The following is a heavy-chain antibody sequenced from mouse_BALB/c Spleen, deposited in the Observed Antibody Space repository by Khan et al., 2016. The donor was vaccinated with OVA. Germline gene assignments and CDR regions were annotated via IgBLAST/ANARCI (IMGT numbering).Heavy chain of an antibody. D-gene: IGHD1-1*01. CDR2: INSNGGSS. CDR3: ARGHYYGSSSWFAY. CDR1: GFTFSSYG. V-gene: IGHV5-6-3*01. Sequence: EVQGVESGGGLVQPGGSLKLSCAASGFTFSSYGMSWVRQTPDKRLALVATINSNGGSSYYPDSVKGRFTISRDNAKNTLYLQMSSLKSEDTAMYYCARGHYYGSSSWFAYWGQGTLVTVSA. J-gene: IGHJ3*01.